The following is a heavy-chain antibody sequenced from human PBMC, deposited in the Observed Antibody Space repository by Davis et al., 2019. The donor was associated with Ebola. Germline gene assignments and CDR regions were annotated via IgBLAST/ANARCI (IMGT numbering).Heavy chain of an antibody. Sequence: SVKVSCKASGYTFTSYGISWVRQAPGQGLEWMGGIILIFGTANYAQKFQGRVTITADKSTSTAYMELSSLRSEDTAVYYCAREMRGRIADDDAFDIWGQGTMVTVSS. CDR3: AREMRGRIADDDAFDI. CDR2: IILIFGTA. D-gene: IGHD6-13*01. CDR1: GYTFTSYG. V-gene: IGHV1-69*06. J-gene: IGHJ3*02.